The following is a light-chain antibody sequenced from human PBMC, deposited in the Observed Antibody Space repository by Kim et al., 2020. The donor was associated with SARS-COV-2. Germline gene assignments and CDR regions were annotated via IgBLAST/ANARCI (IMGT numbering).Light chain of an antibody. Sequence: EIVMTQSPATLSVSPGERATLSCRASQSVSSNVAWYQQKPGQAPRLLIYGASTRATGISARFSGSGSGTEFTLTITSLQSEDFAVYYCQQYNSMYTFGQGTKLEI. V-gene: IGKV3-15*01. CDR3: QQYNSMYT. J-gene: IGKJ2*01. CDR2: GAS. CDR1: QSVSSN.